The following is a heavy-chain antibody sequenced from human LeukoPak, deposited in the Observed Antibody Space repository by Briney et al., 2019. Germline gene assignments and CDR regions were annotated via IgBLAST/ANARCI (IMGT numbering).Heavy chain of an antibody. CDR2: ISHNGGST. D-gene: IGHD3-10*01. Sequence: GGSLRLSCAASGFTFGNYAMHWVRQAPGKGLEYVSAISHNGGSTYYANSVEGRFTISRDNSKNTLYLQMGSLRAEDMAVYYCASSEAWGQGTLVTVSS. J-gene: IGHJ5*02. V-gene: IGHV3-64*01. CDR3: ASSEA. CDR1: GFTFGNYA.